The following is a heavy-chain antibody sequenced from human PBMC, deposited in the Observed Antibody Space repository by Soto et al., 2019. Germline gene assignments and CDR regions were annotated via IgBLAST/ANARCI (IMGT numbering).Heavy chain of an antibody. D-gene: IGHD1-26*01. Sequence: GGSLRLSCAASGFVVGRTYMTWVRQAPGKGLEWVSVIYSGGGTYYADSVEGRFTISRDTSKNTLHLQMNDLRAEDTALYYCARGGVQDAFDIWGQGTMVT. J-gene: IGHJ3*02. CDR1: GFVVGRTY. CDR3: ARGGVQDAFDI. CDR2: IYSGGGT. V-gene: IGHV3-53*01.